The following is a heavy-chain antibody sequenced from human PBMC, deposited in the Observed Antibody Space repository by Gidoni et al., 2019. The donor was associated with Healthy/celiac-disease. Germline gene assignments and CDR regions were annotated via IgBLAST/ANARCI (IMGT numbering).Heavy chain of an antibody. D-gene: IGHD2-21*02. J-gene: IGHJ3*02. CDR2: IISSSSYI. Sequence: EVQLVESGGGLVKPGGSLGLSCAASQFTFSSYSMNWVRQAPGKGLEWVSSIISSSSYIHYADSVKGRFIISRDNAKNSLYLQMNSLRAEDTAVYYCARNRYGGNSVKYAFDIWGQGTMVTVSS. CDR3: ARNRYGGNSVKYAFDI. CDR1: QFTFSSYS. V-gene: IGHV3-21*01.